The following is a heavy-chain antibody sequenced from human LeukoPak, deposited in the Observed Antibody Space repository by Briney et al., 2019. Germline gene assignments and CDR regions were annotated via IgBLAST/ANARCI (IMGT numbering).Heavy chain of an antibody. CDR2: ISYDGSNK. D-gene: IGHD1-26*01. V-gene: IGHV3-30*04. Sequence: GRSLRLSCAASGFTFSSYAMHWVRQAPSKGLEWVAVISYDGSNKYYADSVKGRFTISRDNSKNTLYLQMNSLRAEDTAVYYCARDPLVRSYPYYYYMDVWGKGTTVTVSS. CDR3: ARDPLVRSYPYYYYMDV. J-gene: IGHJ6*03. CDR1: GFTFSSYA.